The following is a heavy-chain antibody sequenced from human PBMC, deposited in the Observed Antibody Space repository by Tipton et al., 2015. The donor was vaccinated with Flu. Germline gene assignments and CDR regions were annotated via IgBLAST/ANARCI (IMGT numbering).Heavy chain of an antibody. CDR3: ARRGYYYYGMDV. Sequence: TLSLTRAVYGGSFSGYYWSWIRQPPGKGLEWIGEINHSGSTNYNPSLKSRVTISVDTAKNQFSLKLSSVTAADTAVYYCARRGYYYYGMDVWGQGTTVTVSS. D-gene: IGHD3-10*01. CDR2: INHSGST. CDR1: GGSFSGYY. J-gene: IGHJ6*02. V-gene: IGHV4-34*01.